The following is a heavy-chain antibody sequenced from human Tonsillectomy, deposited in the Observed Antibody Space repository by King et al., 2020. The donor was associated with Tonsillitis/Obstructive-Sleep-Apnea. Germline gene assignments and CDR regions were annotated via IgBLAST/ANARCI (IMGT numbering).Heavy chain of an antibody. CDR3: VTCSGGSCYPSNFDY. J-gene: IGHJ4*02. CDR2: ISSNGGST. Sequence: VQLVESGGGLVQPGGSLRLSCSASGFTFSSYAMHLVRQAPGKGLEYVSAISSNGGSTYYADSVKGRFTISRDNSKNTLYLQMSSLRAEDTAVYYCVTCSGGSCYPSNFDYWGQGTLVTVSS. V-gene: IGHV3-64D*06. CDR1: GFTFSSYA. D-gene: IGHD2-15*01.